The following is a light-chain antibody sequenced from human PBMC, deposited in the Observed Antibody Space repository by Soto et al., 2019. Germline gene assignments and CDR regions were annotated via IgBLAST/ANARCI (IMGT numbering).Light chain of an antibody. CDR1: QGIDTS. V-gene: IGKV1-9*01. CDR2: AAS. CDR3: QQLHGYPIT. Sequence: DIQMTQSPSALSASVGDRVTITCRASQGIDTSLAWYQQKPGKAPKLLIYAASNFQSGVPSRFSGSGSGTHFTLTISSLQPEDFATYYCQQLHGYPITFGQGTRLEIK. J-gene: IGKJ5*01.